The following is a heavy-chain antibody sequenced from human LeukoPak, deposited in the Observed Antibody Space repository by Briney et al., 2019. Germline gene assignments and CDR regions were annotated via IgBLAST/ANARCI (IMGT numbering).Heavy chain of an antibody. CDR1: GFTVSNKY. V-gene: IGHV3-53*01. J-gene: IGHJ4*02. D-gene: IGHD5-12*01. Sequence: GGSLRLSCAASGFTVSNKYMTWVRQAPGKGLEWVSLIYSDGRTYYADSVVGRFTISRDNSRNTLYLQLDSLRVDDTAVYYCAQDLAWIRFDNWGQGTLVTVSS. CDR3: AQDLAWIRFDN. CDR2: IYSDGRT.